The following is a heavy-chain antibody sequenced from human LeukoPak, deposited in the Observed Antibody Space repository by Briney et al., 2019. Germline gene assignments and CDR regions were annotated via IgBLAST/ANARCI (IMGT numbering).Heavy chain of an antibody. CDR2: IYTSGST. D-gene: IGHD3-16*01. Sequence: SETLSLTCTVSGGSISSGSYYWSWIRQPAGKGLEWIGRIYTSGSTNYNPSLKSRVTISVDTSKNQFSLKLSSVTAADTAVYYCARGGGLNYYYYYMDVWGKGTTVTVSS. CDR3: ARGGGLNYYYYYMDV. V-gene: IGHV4-61*02. CDR1: GGSISSGSYY. J-gene: IGHJ6*03.